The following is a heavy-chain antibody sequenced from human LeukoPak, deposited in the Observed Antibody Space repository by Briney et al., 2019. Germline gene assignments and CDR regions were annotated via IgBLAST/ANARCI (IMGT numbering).Heavy chain of an antibody. J-gene: IGHJ4*02. CDR3: ARSGGYSSSWSL. D-gene: IGHD6-13*01. V-gene: IGHV4-59*01. CDR2: ISNTGVT. Sequence: SETLSLTCTVSGGSISTYYWNWIRQPPGKGLEWIGYISNTGVTTYNPSLKSRVTISVDTSKSQFSLKLSSVTAADTAVYYCARSGGYSSSWSLWGQGTLVTVSS. CDR1: GGSISTYY.